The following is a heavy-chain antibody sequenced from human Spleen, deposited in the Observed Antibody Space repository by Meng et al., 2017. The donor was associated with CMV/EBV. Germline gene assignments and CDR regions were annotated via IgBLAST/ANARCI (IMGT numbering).Heavy chain of an antibody. CDR1: GFTFSSYA. J-gene: IGHJ4*02. V-gene: IGHV3-23*01. CDR3: AKVGLQGRFVGCDS. Sequence: GESLKISCAVSGFTFSSYAMNWVRQAPGKGLEWVSGINDRSGDVTDYANSVKGRFTIPRDNSKNTLYLQMNNLRAEDTAVYYCAKVGLQGRFVGCDSWGQGTLVTVSS. CDR2: INDRSGDVT. D-gene: IGHD4-11*01.